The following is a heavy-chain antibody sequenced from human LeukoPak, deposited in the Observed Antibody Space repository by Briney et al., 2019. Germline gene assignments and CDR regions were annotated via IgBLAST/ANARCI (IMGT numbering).Heavy chain of an antibody. Sequence: GVSLRLSCAASGFTFSSYGMHWVRQAPGKGLEWVAVIWYDGSNKYYADSVKGRFTISRDNSKNTLYLQMNSLRAEDTAVYYCARQLPNYYGMDVWGKGTTVTVSS. J-gene: IGHJ6*04. CDR2: IWYDGSNK. CDR3: ARQLPNYYGMDV. V-gene: IGHV3-33*01. D-gene: IGHD1-26*01. CDR1: GFTFSSYG.